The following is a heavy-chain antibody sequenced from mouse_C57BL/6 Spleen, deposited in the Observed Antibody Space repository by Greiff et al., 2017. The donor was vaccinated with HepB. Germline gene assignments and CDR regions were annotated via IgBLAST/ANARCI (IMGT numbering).Heavy chain of an antibody. Sequence: DVQLQESGGGLVKPGGSLKLSCAASGFTFSSYAMSWVRQTPEKRLEWVATISDGGSYTYYPDNVKGRFTISRDNAKNNLYLQMSHLKSEDTAMYYCARDRIYYGNPHYAMDYWGQGTSVTVSS. CDR1: GFTFSSYA. CDR3: ARDRIYYGNPHYAMDY. J-gene: IGHJ4*01. V-gene: IGHV5-4*01. D-gene: IGHD2-1*01. CDR2: ISDGGSYT.